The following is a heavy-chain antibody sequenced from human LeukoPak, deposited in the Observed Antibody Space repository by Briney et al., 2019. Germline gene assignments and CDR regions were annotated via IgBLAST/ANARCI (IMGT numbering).Heavy chain of an antibody. V-gene: IGHV3-7*01. Sequence: GGXLRLSCAPSGFTFSTYWMSWVRQAPGKGLEWVANIRQDGSEMYYVDSVKGRFTISRDNAKNSLYLQMTSLRAEDTAVYYCANGDGFDYWGQGTLVTVSS. CDR2: IRQDGSEM. CDR1: GFTFSTYW. CDR3: ANGDGFDY. J-gene: IGHJ4*02. D-gene: IGHD5-24*01.